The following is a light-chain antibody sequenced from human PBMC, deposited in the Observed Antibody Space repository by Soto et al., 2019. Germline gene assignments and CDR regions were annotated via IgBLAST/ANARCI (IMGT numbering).Light chain of an antibody. J-gene: IGLJ3*02. Sequence: QLVLTQSSSASASLGSSVKLTCTLSSGHSSYIIAWHQQQPGKAPRYLMKVEASGSYNKGSGVPDRFSGSSSGADRYLTISTLQFEDEADYYCETWDSNTHWVFGGGTKLTVL. CDR1: SGHSSYI. CDR2: VEASGSY. V-gene: IGLV4-60*02. CDR3: ETWDSNTHWV.